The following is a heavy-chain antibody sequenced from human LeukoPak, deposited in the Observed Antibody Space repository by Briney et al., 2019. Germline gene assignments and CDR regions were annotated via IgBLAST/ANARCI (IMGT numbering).Heavy chain of an antibody. CDR3: AREAEYFDSSGSAEYFQH. D-gene: IGHD3-22*01. V-gene: IGHV1-2*02. CDR2: INPNSGGT. Sequence: ASVKVSCKASGYTFTGYYMHWVRQAPGQGLEWMGWINPNSGGTNYAQKFQGRVTMTRDTSISTAYMELSRLRSDDTAVYYCAREAEYFDSSGSAEYFQHWGQGTLVTVSS. J-gene: IGHJ1*01. CDR1: GYTFTGYY.